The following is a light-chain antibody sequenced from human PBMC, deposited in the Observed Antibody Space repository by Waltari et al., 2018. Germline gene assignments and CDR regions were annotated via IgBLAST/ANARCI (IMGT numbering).Light chain of an antibody. Sequence: QSALTQPPSASGSPGQSVTISCTGTSSDVGGYNYVSWSQQRPGKAPKVMIYEVSKRPSGVPDRFSGSKSGNTASLIVSGLQAEDEADYYCSSYAGSKFWVFGGGTKLTVL. CDR2: EVS. J-gene: IGLJ3*02. CDR3: SSYAGSKFWV. CDR1: SSDVGGYNY. V-gene: IGLV2-8*01.